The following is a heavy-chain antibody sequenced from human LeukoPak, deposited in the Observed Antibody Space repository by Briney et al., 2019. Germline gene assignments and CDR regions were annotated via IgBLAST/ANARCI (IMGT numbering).Heavy chain of an antibody. Sequence: PGGSLRLSCAASGFTFSSYAMSWVRQAPGKGLEWVSAVSGSGGSTYYADSVKGRFTISRDNSKSTLYLQMNSLRAEDTAVYYCAKTSYYDSSGYCDYWGQGTLVTVSS. CDR1: GFTFSSYA. CDR3: AKTSYYDSSGYCDY. J-gene: IGHJ4*02. D-gene: IGHD3-22*01. V-gene: IGHV3-23*01. CDR2: VSGSGGST.